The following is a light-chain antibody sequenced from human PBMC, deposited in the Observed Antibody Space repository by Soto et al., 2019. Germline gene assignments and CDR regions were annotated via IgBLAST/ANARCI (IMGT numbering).Light chain of an antibody. V-gene: IGKV1-12*01. CDR2: GAY. J-gene: IGKJ5*01. Sequence: DIQMTQSPPSVSASVGDRVTITCRASQDVGKWLAWYQQKPGKAPTLLIHGAYSLQSGVQPRYSGSGYGTDFTLTISSLQPEDFATYYCQQANSFPITFGQGTRLEI. CDR1: QDVGKW. CDR3: QQANSFPIT.